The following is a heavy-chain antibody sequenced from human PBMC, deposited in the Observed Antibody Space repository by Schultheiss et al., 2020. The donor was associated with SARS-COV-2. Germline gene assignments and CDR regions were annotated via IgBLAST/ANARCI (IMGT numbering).Heavy chain of an antibody. J-gene: IGHJ3*02. CDR2: ISGSGGST. CDR1: GFTFSSYA. CDR3: AKAGVFIGPLAARPQGAFDM. V-gene: IGHV3-23*01. Sequence: GESLKISCAASGFTFSSYAMSWVRQAPGKGLEWVSAISGSGGSTYYADSVKGRFTISRDNSKNTLYLQMNSLRAEDTAVYYCAKAGVFIGPLAARPQGAFDMWGQEAVVTVAS. D-gene: IGHD6-6*01.